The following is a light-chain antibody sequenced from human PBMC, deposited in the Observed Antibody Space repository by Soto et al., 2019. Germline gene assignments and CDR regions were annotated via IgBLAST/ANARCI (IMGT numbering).Light chain of an antibody. CDR2: LGS. J-gene: IGKJ4*01. CDR3: MQALQTPLT. CDR1: QILLHSNGYNY. V-gene: IGKV2-28*01. Sequence: DIVMTQSPLSLPVTHVDPASISFRSSQILLHSNGYNYLDWYLQKPGQSPQLLIYLGSNRASGVPDRFSGSGSGTDFTLKISRVEAEDVGVYYCMQALQTPLTFGGGTKV.